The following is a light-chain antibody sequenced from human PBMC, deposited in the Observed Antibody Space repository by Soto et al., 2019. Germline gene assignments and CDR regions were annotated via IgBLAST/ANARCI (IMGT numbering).Light chain of an antibody. J-gene: IGKJ1*01. CDR3: QQYNSYPWT. V-gene: IGKV1-5*01. CDR2: DAS. CDR1: QSISSW. Sequence: DIPLTQSPSTLSASLLDRFTIXGQASQSISSWLAWYQQKPGKAPKLLIYDASSLESGVPSRFSGSGSGTEFTLTISSLQPDDFATYYCQQYNSYPWTFGQGTKVDI.